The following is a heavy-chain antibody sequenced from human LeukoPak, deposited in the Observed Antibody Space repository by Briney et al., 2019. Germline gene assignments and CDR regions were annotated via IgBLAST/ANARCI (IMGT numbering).Heavy chain of an antibody. CDR2: ISGSDGST. CDR3: AKGGRFEMATTWPFDC. J-gene: IGHJ4*02. V-gene: IGHV3-23*01. Sequence: GGSLRLSCAASGFTFSSYAMSWVRQAPGKGLEWVSAISGSDGSTYYADSVKGRFTISRDNSKNTLYLQMNSLRAEDTAVYYCAKGGRFEMATTWPFDCWGQGTLVTVSS. D-gene: IGHD5-24*01. CDR1: GFTFSSYA.